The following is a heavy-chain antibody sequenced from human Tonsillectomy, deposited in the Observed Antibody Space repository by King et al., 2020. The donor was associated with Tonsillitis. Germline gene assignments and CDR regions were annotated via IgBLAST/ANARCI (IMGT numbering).Heavy chain of an antibody. D-gene: IGHD5-18*01. CDR2: INHSGST. V-gene: IGHV4-34*01. Sequence: VQLQKWGAGLLKPSETLSLTCAVYGGSFSGYYWSWIRQPPGKGLEWIGEINHSGSTNYNPSLKSRVTISVDTSKNQFSLKLSSVTAADTAVYYCARGQEGYSYGLRFDYWGQGTLVTVSS. CDR1: GGSFSGYY. CDR3: ARGQEGYSYGLRFDY. J-gene: IGHJ4*02.